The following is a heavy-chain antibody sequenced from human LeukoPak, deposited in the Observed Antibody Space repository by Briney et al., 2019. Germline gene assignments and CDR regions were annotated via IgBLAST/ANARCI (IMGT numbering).Heavy chain of an antibody. CDR1: GFTFNTYA. D-gene: IGHD2-15*01. Sequence: GGSLRLSCAASGFTFNTYAIHWVRQAPGKGLEWVAVIWYDGSNKYYADSVRGRFTISRDNSKNTLYLQMNSLRADDTAIYYCVRDPSCSGGGCYYYYGMDIWGQGTTVTVSS. CDR3: VRDPSCSGGGCYYYYGMDI. CDR2: IWYDGSNK. J-gene: IGHJ6*02. V-gene: IGHV3-33*01.